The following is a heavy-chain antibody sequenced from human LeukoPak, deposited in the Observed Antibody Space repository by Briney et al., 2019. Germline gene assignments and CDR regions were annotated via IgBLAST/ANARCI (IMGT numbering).Heavy chain of an antibody. V-gene: IGHV3-7*01. CDR2: IKQDGSEK. CDR3: VRGDLRLPRSTPDC. D-gene: IGHD5/OR15-5a*01. Sequence: PGGSLRLSCVVSGFTFSNYWMSWVRQAPGKGLEWVANIKQDGSEKFYVDSVKGRFTISRDNAMNTLYLQMNSLRGEDTAVYYCVRGDLRLPRSTPDCWGQGTLVTVSS. CDR1: GFTFSNYW. J-gene: IGHJ4*02.